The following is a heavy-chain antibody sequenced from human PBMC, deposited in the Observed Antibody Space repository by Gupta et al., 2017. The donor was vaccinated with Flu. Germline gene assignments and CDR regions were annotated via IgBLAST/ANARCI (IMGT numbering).Heavy chain of an antibody. CDR2: IIPMSGTA. CDR1: GGIVKNYG. CDR3: AREFRGLDV. Sequence: VSCKASGGIVKNYGISWVRQAPGQGLEWMGGIIPMSGTANYAQKFQGRVTINADKSTTTVYMELTSLRSEDTAVYYCAREFRGLDVWGQGTTVTVSS. J-gene: IGHJ6*02. V-gene: IGHV1-69*06.